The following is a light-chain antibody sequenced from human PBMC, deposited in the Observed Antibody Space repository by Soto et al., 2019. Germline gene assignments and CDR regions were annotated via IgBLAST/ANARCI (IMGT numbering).Light chain of an antibody. CDR3: HVWDSPSDHQG. Sequence: SYELTQPPSVSVAPGQTARITCGGDNIEGKSVHWYQQKPGQAPILVVFDDSDRPSGIPERFSGANSGNTATLTISGVEVGDEADFYCHVWDSPSDHQGFGGGTKLTVL. V-gene: IGLV3-21*02. J-gene: IGLJ3*02. CDR2: DDS. CDR1: NIEGKS.